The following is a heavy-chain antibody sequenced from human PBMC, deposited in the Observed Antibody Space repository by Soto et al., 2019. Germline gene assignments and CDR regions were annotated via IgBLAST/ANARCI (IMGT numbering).Heavy chain of an antibody. V-gene: IGHV3-21*01. CDR3: ARDAVVTAIIFDY. J-gene: IGHJ4*02. Sequence: EVQLVESGGGLVKPGGSLRLSCAASGFTFSSYSMNWVRQAPGKGLEWVSSISSSSSYIYYADSVKGRFTISRDNAKNSLYLQMNSLRAEDTAVYYCARDAVVTAIIFDYWGQGTLVTVSS. CDR2: ISSSSSYI. CDR1: GFTFSSYS. D-gene: IGHD2-21*02.